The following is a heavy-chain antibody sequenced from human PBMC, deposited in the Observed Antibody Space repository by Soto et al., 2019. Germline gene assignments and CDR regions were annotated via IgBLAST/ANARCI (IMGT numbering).Heavy chain of an antibody. D-gene: IGHD6-13*01. V-gene: IGHV1-18*04. CDR2: ISVYSGKT. CDR3: ARGAGGSSWPFYGMDV. J-gene: IGHJ6*02. CDR1: GYTFSSYG. Sequence: ASVKVSCKTSGYTFSSYGITCVRQAPGQGLEWMGWISVYSGKTSYAQKLQDRVTMSTDTSTSTAYMELRSLRSDDTAVYYCARGAGGSSWPFYGMDVWGQGTTVTVSS.